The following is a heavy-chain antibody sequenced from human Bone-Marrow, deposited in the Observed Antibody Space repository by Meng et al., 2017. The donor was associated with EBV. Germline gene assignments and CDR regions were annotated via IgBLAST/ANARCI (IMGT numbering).Heavy chain of an antibody. CDR3: ARGGGNYYFDY. V-gene: IGHV3-30*03. D-gene: IGHD4-23*01. CDR1: GFTFSNYG. CDR2: VSYDGSNI. J-gene: IGHJ4*02. Sequence: QVQLVESGGGVVQPVRSLRLSCAASGFTFSNYGMHWVRQAPGKGLEWVAVVSYDGSNIYYADSVKGRFTISRDNSKNTLYLQMNSLRAEDTAVYYCARGGGNYYFDYWGQGTLVTVAS.